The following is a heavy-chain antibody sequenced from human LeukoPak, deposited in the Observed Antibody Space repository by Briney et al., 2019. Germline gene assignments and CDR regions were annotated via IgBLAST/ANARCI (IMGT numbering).Heavy chain of an antibody. D-gene: IGHD2-15*01. J-gene: IGHJ3*02. CDR2: IKSKTDGGTT. Sequence: GGSLRLSCVGSGFTFSNAWMSWVRQAPGKGLEWVGRIKSKTDGGTTDYAAPVKGRFTISRDDSKNTLYLQMNSLKTEDTAVYYCTTEDRVVVAATDVSDAFDIWGQGTMVTVSS. V-gene: IGHV3-15*01. CDR1: GFTFSNAW. CDR3: TTEDRVVVAATDVSDAFDI.